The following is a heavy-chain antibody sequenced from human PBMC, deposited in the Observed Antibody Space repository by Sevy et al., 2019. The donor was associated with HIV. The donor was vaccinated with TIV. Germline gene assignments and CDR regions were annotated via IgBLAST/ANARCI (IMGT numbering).Heavy chain of an antibody. J-gene: IGHJ6*02. CDR3: ARDDYSNTRAMDV. V-gene: IGHV3-11*01. Sequence: GSLRLSCAASGFTFSDYYMSWVRQAPGKGLEWVSHISSRGSIIYYADSVKGRFTISRDNAKNSLYLQMNSLRAEDTAVYYCARDDYSNTRAMDVWGQGITVTVSS. CDR2: ISSRGSII. D-gene: IGHD4-4*01. CDR1: GFTFSDYY.